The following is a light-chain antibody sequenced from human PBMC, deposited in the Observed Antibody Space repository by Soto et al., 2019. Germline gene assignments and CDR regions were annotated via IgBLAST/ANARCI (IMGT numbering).Light chain of an antibody. V-gene: IGLV1-47*02. CDR3: ASRDDTLGGPV. CDR2: SDR. J-gene: IGLJ3*02. Sequence: QSVLTQPPSASGTPGPRVAISCSGNSSNIGNNYVYWYQQFPGMAPKLIIYSDRQRPPGVPDRFSGSKSSTSASLAIRGLRSEDEADYHCASRDDTLGGPVFGGGTKLTVL. CDR1: SSNIGNNY.